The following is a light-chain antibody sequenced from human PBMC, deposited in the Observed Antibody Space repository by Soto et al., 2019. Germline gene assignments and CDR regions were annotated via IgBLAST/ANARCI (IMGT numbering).Light chain of an antibody. J-gene: IGLJ2*01. V-gene: IGLV1-44*01. CDR1: SSNIGSHT. CDR2: SNT. Sequence: QSVLTQPPSASGTPGRRVTISCSGSSSNIGSHTVNWYQQLPGTAPRLLIYSNTQRPSGVPDRFSGSKSGTSASLAISGLQSEYEADYYCAAWDDSLNGVVFGGGTQLTVL. CDR3: AAWDDSLNGVV.